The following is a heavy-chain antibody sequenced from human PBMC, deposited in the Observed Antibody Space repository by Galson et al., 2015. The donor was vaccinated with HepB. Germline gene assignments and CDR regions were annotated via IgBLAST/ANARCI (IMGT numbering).Heavy chain of an antibody. V-gene: IGHV1-8*02. CDR1: GYSFSNYA. J-gene: IGHJ4*02. CDR3: ARSVSGGWHDS. Sequence: SVKVSCKASGYSFSNYAINWVRQATGQGLEWMGWVNPISGNTGYVQKFQGRVTMTRSTSISTAYMELNSLRSEDTAVYYCARSVSGGWHDSWGQGTLVTVSS. D-gene: IGHD6-19*01. CDR2: VNPISGNT.